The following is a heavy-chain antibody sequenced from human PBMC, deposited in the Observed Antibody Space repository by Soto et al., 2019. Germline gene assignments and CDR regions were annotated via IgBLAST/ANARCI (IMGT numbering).Heavy chain of an antibody. Sequence: SETLSLTCSVSGDSISSSSYYWGWIRQPPGKGLQWIGTIYYSGSTYYNPSLKSRVTISVDTSKNQFSLKLSSVTAADTAVYYCASSDGGSTIDYWGQGALVTVSS. CDR3: ASSDGGSTIDY. CDR1: GDSISSSSYY. J-gene: IGHJ4*02. CDR2: IYYSGST. V-gene: IGHV4-39*01.